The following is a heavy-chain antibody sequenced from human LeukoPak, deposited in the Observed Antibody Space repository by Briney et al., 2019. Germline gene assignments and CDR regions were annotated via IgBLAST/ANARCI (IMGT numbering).Heavy chain of an antibody. CDR1: GGSFSGYY. V-gene: IGHV4-34*01. Sequence: SETLSLTCAVYGGSFSGYYWSWIRQPPGKGLEWNGEINQSGSTNYNPSLKSRVTISVDTSKNQFSLKLSSVTAADTAVYYCARGGMTYYYDSSGYYYYYYFDYWGQRTLVTVSS. J-gene: IGHJ4*02. CDR3: ARGGMTYYYDSSGYYYYYYFDY. D-gene: IGHD3-22*01. CDR2: INQSGST.